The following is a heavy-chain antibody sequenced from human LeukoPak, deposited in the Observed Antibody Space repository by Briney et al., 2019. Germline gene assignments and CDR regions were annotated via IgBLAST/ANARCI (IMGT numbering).Heavy chain of an antibody. V-gene: IGHV3-30*04. J-gene: IGHJ4*02. CDR1: GFTFSNYA. CDR3: ARGGTYYYDSSGSFDY. CDR2: ISYDGNNK. D-gene: IGHD3-22*01. Sequence: GGSLRLSCAASGFTFSNYAMNWVRQAPGGGLEWVAAISYDGNNKFYADSVKGRFTISRDNSKNTLYLQANSLRAEDTAVYYCARGGTYYYDSSGSFDYWGQGTLVTVSS.